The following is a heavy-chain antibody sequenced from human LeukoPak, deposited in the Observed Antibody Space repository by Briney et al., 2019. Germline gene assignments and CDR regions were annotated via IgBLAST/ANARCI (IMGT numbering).Heavy chain of an antibody. D-gene: IGHD1-7*01. J-gene: IGHJ3*02. CDR1: GYTLTELS. CDR3: ATGDTGYKFPGITGTTGRAFDI. V-gene: IGHV1-24*01. Sequence: GASVKVSCKVSGYTLTELSMHWVRQAPGKGLEWMGGFDPEDGETIYAQKFQGRVTMTEDTSTDTAYMELSSLRSEDTAVYYCATGDTGYKFPGITGTTGRAFDIWGQGTMVTVSS. CDR2: FDPEDGET.